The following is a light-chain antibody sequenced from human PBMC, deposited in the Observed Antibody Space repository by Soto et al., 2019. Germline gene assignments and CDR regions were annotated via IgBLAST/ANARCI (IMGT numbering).Light chain of an antibody. V-gene: IGLV2-11*01. CDR2: DVS. J-gene: IGLJ1*01. CDR1: SSDVGGYNY. CDR3: CSYAGSYTLGV. Sequence: QSALTQPRSVSGSPGQSVTISCTGTSSDVGGYNYVSWYQQHPDKAPKPMIYDVSKRPSGVPDRFSGSKSGNTASLTISGLQAEDEADYYCCSYAGSYTLGVFGTGTKLTVL.